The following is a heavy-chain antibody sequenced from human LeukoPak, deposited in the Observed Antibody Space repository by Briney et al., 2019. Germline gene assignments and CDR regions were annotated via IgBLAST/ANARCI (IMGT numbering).Heavy chain of an antibody. CDR3: ARHYSSGGFDP. Sequence: SETLSLTCTVSGGSISSGSYYWSWIRQPAGKGLEWIGRIYTSESTNYNPSLKSRVTITVDTSKNQFSLKLSSVTAADTAVYYCARHYSSGGFDPWGQGTLVTVSS. CDR2: IYTSEST. J-gene: IGHJ5*02. CDR1: GGSISSGSYY. V-gene: IGHV4-61*02. D-gene: IGHD6-19*01.